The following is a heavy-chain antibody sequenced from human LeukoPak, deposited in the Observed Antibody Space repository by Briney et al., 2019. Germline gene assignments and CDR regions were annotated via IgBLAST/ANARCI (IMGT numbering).Heavy chain of an antibody. CDR1: GGSINSYY. D-gene: IGHD3-10*02. V-gene: IGHV4-59*01. CDR3: AGPHYVSGRIND. Sequence: PSETLSHTCSVSGGSINSYYWTWRRQPPGKGLEWVGYIYFSGSATYNPSLKGRVTMSIDTSKNQFSLSLTSVTPADTAIYYCAGPHYVSGRINDWGPATLVTVSS. CDR2: IYFSGSA. J-gene: IGHJ1*01.